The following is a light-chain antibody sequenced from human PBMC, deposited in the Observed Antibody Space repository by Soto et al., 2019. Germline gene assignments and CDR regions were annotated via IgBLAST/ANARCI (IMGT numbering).Light chain of an antibody. Sequence: IVLTQSPDTLSLSPGESATLSCRASQSVSARLAWYKHKPGQPPRLLISDVFNRASGVAERFSGSGSGTDFTLTISRLEPEDFAVYYCQQYGSSLLTFGGGTKVDI. CDR3: QQYGSSLLT. J-gene: IGKJ4*01. CDR2: DVF. V-gene: IGKV3-20*01. CDR1: QSVSAR.